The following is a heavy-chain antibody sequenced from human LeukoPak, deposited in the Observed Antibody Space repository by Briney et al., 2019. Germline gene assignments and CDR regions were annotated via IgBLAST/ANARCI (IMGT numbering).Heavy chain of an antibody. D-gene: IGHD2-21*02. J-gene: IGHJ3*02. Sequence: PVGSLRLSCAASGFTVSSNYMSWVRQAPGKGLGWVSVIYSGGSTYYADSVKGRFAISRDNSKNTLYLQMNSLRAEDTAVYYCARDSSGIVVVTAADAFDIWGQGTMVTVSS. CDR3: ARDSSGIVVVTAADAFDI. CDR2: IYSGGST. V-gene: IGHV3-53*01. CDR1: GFTVSSNY.